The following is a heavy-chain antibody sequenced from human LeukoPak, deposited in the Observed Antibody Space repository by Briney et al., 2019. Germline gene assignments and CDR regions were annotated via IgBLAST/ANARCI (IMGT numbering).Heavy chain of an antibody. V-gene: IGHV3-23*01. J-gene: IGHJ4*02. CDR2: ISGDGGST. CDR3: AKHLWRDLLWFGEGYYFGY. Sequence: PGRSLRLSCAASGFTFSNYAMSWVRQAPGKGLECVSVISGDGGSTYYADSVRGRFTISRDNSKNTLYLQMNSLRADDAAVYYCAKHLWRDLLWFGEGYYFGYWGQGTLVTVSS. D-gene: IGHD3-10*01. CDR1: GFTFSNYA.